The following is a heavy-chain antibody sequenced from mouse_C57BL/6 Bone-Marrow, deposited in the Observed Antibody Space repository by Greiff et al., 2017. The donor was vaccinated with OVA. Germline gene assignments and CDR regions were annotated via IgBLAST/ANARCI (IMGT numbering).Heavy chain of an antibody. D-gene: IGHD2-5*01. Sequence: VQLKQSGPVLVKPGASVKMSCKASGYTFTDYYMNWVKQSHGKSLEWIGVINPYNGGTSYNQKFKGKATLTVDKSSSTAYMELNSLTSEDSAVDYCAIGHYSKRDFDVWGTGTTVTVSA. CDR1: GYTFTDYY. V-gene: IGHV1-19*01. J-gene: IGHJ1*03. CDR2: INPYNGGT. CDR3: AIGHYSKRDFDV.